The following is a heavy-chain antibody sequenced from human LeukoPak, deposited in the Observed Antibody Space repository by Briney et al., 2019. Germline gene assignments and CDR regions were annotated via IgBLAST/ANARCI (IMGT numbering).Heavy chain of an antibody. CDR2: IYYTGST. V-gene: IGHV4-31*02. D-gene: IGHD4-17*01. J-gene: IGHJ4*02. CDR1: GASIYSGNHY. CDR3: AREDYGGTFDY. Sequence: SETLSLTWTVSGASIYSGNHYWTWIRQFPGKGLEWMGNIYYTGSTNYNPSLKSRLTFSLDTSKNQFFLNLTSVTAGDTAVYHCAREDYGGTFDYWGQGSLVTVSS.